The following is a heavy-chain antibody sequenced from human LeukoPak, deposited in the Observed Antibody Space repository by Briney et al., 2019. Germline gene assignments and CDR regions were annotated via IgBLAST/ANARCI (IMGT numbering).Heavy chain of an antibody. J-gene: IGHJ6*02. V-gene: IGHV3-23*01. CDR2: ISGSGARA. Sequence: PGGSLRLSCAASGFNFRGYAMSWVRQAPGKGLEWVSGISGSGARAHYAESVRGRFTIPRDSSQNTLHLEMNSLRAEDTAVYYCAKEVVLGESNYFYYGMDVWGQGTTVTVSS. CDR3: AKEVVLGESNYFYYGMDV. D-gene: IGHD1-26*01. CDR1: GFNFRGYA.